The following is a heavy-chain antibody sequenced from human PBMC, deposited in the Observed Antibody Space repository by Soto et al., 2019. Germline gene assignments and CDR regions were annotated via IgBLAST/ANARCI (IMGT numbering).Heavy chain of an antibody. CDR3: ATGLPVSSSDLYYYDGMDV. J-gene: IGHJ6*02. Sequence: QVQLQQWGAGLLKPSETLSLTCAVYGGSFSGYYWSWIRQPPGKGLEWIGEINHSGSTNYNPSLKSRVTLSVDTSKNQFSLKLVSVTASDTDVYYCATGLPVSSSDLYYYDGMDVWGQGTTVTVSS. CDR1: GGSFSGYY. D-gene: IGHD6-6*01. CDR2: INHSGST. V-gene: IGHV4-34*01.